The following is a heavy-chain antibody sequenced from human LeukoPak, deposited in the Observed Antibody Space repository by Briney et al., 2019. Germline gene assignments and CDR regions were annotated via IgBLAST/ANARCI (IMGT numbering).Heavy chain of an antibody. CDR3: AKMKGHPLPKYYMDV. J-gene: IGHJ6*01. CDR1: GFTFSGFA. Sequence: GGSLRLSCAASGFTFSGFAMSWVRRTPAKGLEWVSGISGSGDKTLYADSVKGRFTISRDNSKNTLYLEMNSLSAEDTAIYYCAKMKGHPLPKYYMDVWGQGTTVTVSS. CDR2: ISGSGDKT. D-gene: IGHD1-26*01. V-gene: IGHV3-23*01.